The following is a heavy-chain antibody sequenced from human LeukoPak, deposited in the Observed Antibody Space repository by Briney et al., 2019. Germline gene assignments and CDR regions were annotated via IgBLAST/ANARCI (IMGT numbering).Heavy chain of an antibody. Sequence: TGGSLRLSCAASGFTFSSSTMNWVRQAPGQGLEWVSYISSSSNTIYYSDSVRGRFTISRDNAKNSLYLQMNSLRAEDTALYYCARSVVTAIRDAFDIWGQGTMVTVSS. CDR2: ISSSSNTI. CDR1: GFTFSSST. J-gene: IGHJ3*02. D-gene: IGHD2-21*02. CDR3: ARSVVTAIRDAFDI. V-gene: IGHV3-48*01.